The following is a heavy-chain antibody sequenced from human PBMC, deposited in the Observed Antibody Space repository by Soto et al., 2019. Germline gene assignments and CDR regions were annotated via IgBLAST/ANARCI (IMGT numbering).Heavy chain of an antibody. CDR1: GFTFSSYA. D-gene: IGHD2-2*01. CDR2: ISYDGSNK. CDR3: ARDRSILGDYYYYYGMDV. Sequence: GGSLRLSCAASGFTFSSYAMHWVRQAPGKGLEWVAVISYDGSNKYYADSVKGRFTISRDNSKNTLYLQMNSLRAEDTAVYYCARDRSILGDYYYYYGMDVWGQGTTVSVS. J-gene: IGHJ6*02. V-gene: IGHV3-30-3*01.